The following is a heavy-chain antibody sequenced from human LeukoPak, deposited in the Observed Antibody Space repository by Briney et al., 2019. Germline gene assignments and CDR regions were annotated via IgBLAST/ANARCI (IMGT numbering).Heavy chain of an antibody. CDR3: ARDRNGYSSGWEPFDY. D-gene: IGHD6-19*01. J-gene: IGHJ4*02. CDR2: IKQDGTEK. Sequence: GGSLRLSCAASGFTFSSYWMSWVRQAPGKGLEWVANIKQDGTEKYYVDSVKGRFTISRDNAKNSLYLQMNSLRAEDTAVYYCARDRNGYSSGWEPFDYWGQGTLVTVSS. CDR1: GFTFSSYW. V-gene: IGHV3-7*01.